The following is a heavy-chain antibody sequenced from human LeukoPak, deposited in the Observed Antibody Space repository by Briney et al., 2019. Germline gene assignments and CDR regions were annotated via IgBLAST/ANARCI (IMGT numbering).Heavy chain of an antibody. V-gene: IGHV4-39*07. CDR1: GVSISSSSYY. J-gene: IGHJ4*02. Sequence: SETLSLTCTVSGVSISSSSYYWGWIRQPPGKGLEWIGSIYYSGSTYYSPSLKSRVTISVDTSKNQFSLKLSSVTAADTAVYFWAGQKTMVPGVIPTPDYWGQGTLVTVSS. D-gene: IGHD3-10*01. CDR3: AGQKTMVPGVIPTPDY. CDR2: IYYSGST.